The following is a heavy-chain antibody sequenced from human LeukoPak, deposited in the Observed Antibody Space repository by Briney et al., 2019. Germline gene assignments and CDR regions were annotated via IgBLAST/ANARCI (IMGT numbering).Heavy chain of an antibody. J-gene: IGHJ4*02. CDR2: IWYDGSNK. CDR1: GFTFSNYG. D-gene: IGHD5-12*01. CDR3: ARENLLGGFFDY. Sequence: PGGSLRLSCAASGFTFSNYGMHWVRQAPGKGLEWVAVIWYDGSNKYYADSVKGRFTFSRDNSKNTLYIQMNSLRAEDTAVYYCARENLLGGFFDYWGQGILVTVSS. V-gene: IGHV3-33*01.